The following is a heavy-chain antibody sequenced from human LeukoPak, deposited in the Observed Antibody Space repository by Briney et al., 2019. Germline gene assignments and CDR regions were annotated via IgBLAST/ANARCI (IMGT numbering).Heavy chain of an antibody. V-gene: IGHV1-69*13. CDR3: ATTPPYSSGWYSEYWFDP. J-gene: IGHJ5*02. D-gene: IGHD6-19*01. CDR1: GGTFSSYA. Sequence: SVKVSCKASGGTFSSYAISWVRQAPGQGLEWMGGIIPIFGTANYAQKFQGRVTITADESTSTAYTELSSLRSEDTAVYYCATTPPYSSGWYSEYWFDPWGQGTLVTVS. CDR2: IIPIFGTA.